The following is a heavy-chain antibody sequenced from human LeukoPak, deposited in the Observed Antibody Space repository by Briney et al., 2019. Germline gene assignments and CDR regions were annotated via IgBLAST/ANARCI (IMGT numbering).Heavy chain of an antibody. CDR1: GGSISSYY. V-gene: IGHV4-59*01. CDR2: IYYSGST. CDR3: ARTSWDADYGLKAGYYFDY. Sequence: MPSETLSLTCTVSGGSISSYYWSWIRQPPGKGLEWIGYIYYSGSTNYNPSLKSRVTISVDTSKNQFSLKLSSVTAADTAVYYCARTSWDADYGLKAGYYFDYWGQGTLVTVSS. D-gene: IGHD3-10*01. J-gene: IGHJ4*02.